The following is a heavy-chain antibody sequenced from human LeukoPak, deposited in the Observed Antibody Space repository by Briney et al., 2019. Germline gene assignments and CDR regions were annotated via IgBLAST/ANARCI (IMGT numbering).Heavy chain of an antibody. Sequence: ASVKVSCKASGYTFTGYDINWVRQATGQGLEWMGWMNPNSGNAGYAQKFQGRVTMTRNTSISTAYMELSSLRSEDTAVYYCARRGYSYGYDLDYWGQGTLVTVSS. V-gene: IGHV1-8*01. CDR1: GYTFTGYD. D-gene: IGHD5-18*01. CDR2: MNPNSGNA. CDR3: ARRGYSYGYDLDY. J-gene: IGHJ4*02.